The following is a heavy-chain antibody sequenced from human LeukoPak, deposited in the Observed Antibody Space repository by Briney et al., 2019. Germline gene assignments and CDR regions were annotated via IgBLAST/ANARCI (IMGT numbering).Heavy chain of an antibody. CDR3: ARDTYHYDSSGYYAYYFDY. CDR2: IYHSGST. J-gene: IGHJ4*02. CDR1: GGSISSGAYS. D-gene: IGHD3-22*01. Sequence: PSETLSLTCAVSGGSISSGAYSWSWIRQPPGKDLEWIGYIYHSGSTYYNPSLRSRVTISVDRSKNQFSLKLSSVTAADTAVYYCARDTYHYDSSGYYAYYFDYWGQGTPVTVSS. V-gene: IGHV4-30-2*01.